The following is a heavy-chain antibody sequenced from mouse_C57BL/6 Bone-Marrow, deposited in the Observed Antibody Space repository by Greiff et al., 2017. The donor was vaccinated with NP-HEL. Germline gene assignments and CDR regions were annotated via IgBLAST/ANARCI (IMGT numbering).Heavy chain of an antibody. CDR3: ARRGNYLYYFDY. J-gene: IGHJ2*01. Sequence: EVKLMESGGGLVQPGGSLSLSCAASGFTFTDYYMSWVRQPPGKALEWLGFIRHKANGYTTEYSASVKGRFTISRDNSQSILYLQMNALRAEDSATYYCARRGNYLYYFDYWGQGTTLTVSS. CDR2: IRHKANGYTT. V-gene: IGHV7-3*01. CDR1: GFTFTDYY. D-gene: IGHD2-1*01.